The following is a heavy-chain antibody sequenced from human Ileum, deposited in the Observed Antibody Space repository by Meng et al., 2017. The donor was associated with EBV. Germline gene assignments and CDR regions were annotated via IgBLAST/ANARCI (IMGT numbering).Heavy chain of an antibody. Sequence: QVQLQESGPGLVKPSVTLSLTCAVSGYSISSTNWWGWIRQPPGKGLEWIGYIYYSGSTSYNPSLKSRVTMSVDTSKNQFSLNLNSVTAVDTAVYYCARNVPGTSAYYDWGQGTLVTVSS. D-gene: IGHD3-22*01. CDR3: ARNVPGTSAYYD. J-gene: IGHJ4*02. CDR1: GYSISSTNW. CDR2: IYYSGST. V-gene: IGHV4-28*01.